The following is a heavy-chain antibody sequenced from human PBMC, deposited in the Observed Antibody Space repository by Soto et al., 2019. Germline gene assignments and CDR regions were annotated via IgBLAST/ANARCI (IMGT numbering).Heavy chain of an antibody. CDR1: GFTFSSYG. J-gene: IGHJ4*02. V-gene: IGHV3-30*18. CDR3: AKDGLRGGYSYGYVGY. CDR2: ISYDGSNK. Sequence: QVQLVESGGGVVQPGRSLRLSCAASGFTFSSYGMHWVRQAPGKGLEWVAVISYDGSNKYYADSVKGRFTISRDNSKNTLYLQMNSLRAEDTAVYYCAKDGLRGGYSYGYVGYWGQGTLVTVSS. D-gene: IGHD5-18*01.